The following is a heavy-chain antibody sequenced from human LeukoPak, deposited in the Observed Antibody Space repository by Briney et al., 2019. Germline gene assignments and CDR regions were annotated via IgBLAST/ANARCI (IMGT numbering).Heavy chain of an antibody. CDR2: IKQDGSEK. D-gene: IGHD4/OR15-4a*01. Sequence: GGSLRLSCAASGFTFSSYWMSWVRQAPGKGLEWVANIKQDGSEKYYVDSVKCRFTISRDNAKNSLYLQMNSLRAEDTAVYYCAKDPHPYGESVGGYHFDYWGQGILVTVSS. CDR3: AKDPHPYGESVGGYHFDY. V-gene: IGHV3-7*01. J-gene: IGHJ4*02. CDR1: GFTFSSYW.